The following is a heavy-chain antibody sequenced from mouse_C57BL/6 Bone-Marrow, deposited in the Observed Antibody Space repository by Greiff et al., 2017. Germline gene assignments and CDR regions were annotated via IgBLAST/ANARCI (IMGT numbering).Heavy chain of an antibody. CDR3: ARPYYSNYWYFDV. D-gene: IGHD2-5*01. CDR2: IYPGSGST. CDR1: GYTFTSYW. Sequence: QVQLQQSGAELVKPGASVKMSCKASGYTFTSYWITWVKQRPGQGLEWIGDIYPGSGSTNYNEKFQSKATLTVATSSSTAYMQLSSLTSEDSAVYYCARPYYSNYWYFDVWGTGTTVTVSS. J-gene: IGHJ1*03. V-gene: IGHV1-55*01.